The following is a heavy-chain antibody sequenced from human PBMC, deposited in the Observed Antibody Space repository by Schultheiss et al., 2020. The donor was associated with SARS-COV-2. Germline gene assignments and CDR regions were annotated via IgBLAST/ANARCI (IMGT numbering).Heavy chain of an antibody. CDR1: GFTFSSYG. J-gene: IGHJ5*02. Sequence: GGSLRLSCAASGFTFSSYGMHWVRQAPGKGLEWVAVISYDGSNKYYADSVKGRFTISRDNSKNTLYLQMNSLRAEDTAVYYCAISPNYYDSSGYAPWPLGTLVTVSS. V-gene: IGHV3-33*05. CDR2: ISYDGSNK. CDR3: AISPNYYDSSGYAP. D-gene: IGHD3-22*01.